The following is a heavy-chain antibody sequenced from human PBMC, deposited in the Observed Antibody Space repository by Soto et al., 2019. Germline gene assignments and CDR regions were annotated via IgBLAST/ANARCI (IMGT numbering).Heavy chain of an antibody. V-gene: IGHV4-30-4*01. J-gene: IGHJ1*01. D-gene: IGHD4-17*01. Sequence: LSETLSLTCTVSGGSISSGDYYWSWIRQPPGKGLEWIGYIYYSGSTYYNPSLKSRVTISVDTSKNQFSLKLSSVTAADTSVYYCARDANDYGVEYFQLWGQGTLVTVSS. CDR3: ARDANDYGVEYFQL. CDR2: IYYSGST. CDR1: GGSISSGDYY.